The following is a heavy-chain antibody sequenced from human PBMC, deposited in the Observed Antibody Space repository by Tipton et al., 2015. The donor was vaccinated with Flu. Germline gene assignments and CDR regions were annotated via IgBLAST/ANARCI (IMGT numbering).Heavy chain of an antibody. CDR3: ARDRVNYHDSSGYLVYYGMDV. D-gene: IGHD3-22*01. J-gene: IGHJ6*02. Sequence: TLSLTCTVSGGSISSYYWSWIRQPAGKGLEWIGRIYTSGSTNYNPSLKSRVTMSVDTSKNQFSLKLSSVTAADTAVYYCARDRVNYHDSSGYLVYYGMDVWGQGTTVTVSS. CDR2: IYTSGST. V-gene: IGHV4-4*07. CDR1: GGSISSYY.